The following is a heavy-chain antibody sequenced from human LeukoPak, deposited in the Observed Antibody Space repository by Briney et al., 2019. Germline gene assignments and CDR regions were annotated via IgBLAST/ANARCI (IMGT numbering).Heavy chain of an antibody. CDR3: VRVVYCSGGSCSYYFDF. Sequence: GGSLRLSCAASGFSFSSYSMNWVRQAPGKGLEWVSSISDSSTYIFNADPVQGRFTISRDDAKNSLYLQMNSLRVEDTAVYYCVRVVYCSGGSCSYYFDFWGQETLVTVSS. V-gene: IGHV3-21*01. D-gene: IGHD2-15*01. CDR2: ISDSSTYI. J-gene: IGHJ4*02. CDR1: GFSFSSYS.